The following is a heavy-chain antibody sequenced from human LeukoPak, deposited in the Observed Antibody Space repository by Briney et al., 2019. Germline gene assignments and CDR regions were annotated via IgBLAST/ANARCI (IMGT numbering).Heavy chain of an antibody. J-gene: IGHJ4*02. V-gene: IGHV3-30*04. Sequence: GGSLRLSCAASGFTFSSYAMHWVRQAPGKGLEWVALIAYDGSYKYYADSLKGRFTISRDTSKNTLYLQVTSLRTEDTAVYYCARAQHRGWGFDYWGQGTLVTVSS. CDR1: GFTFSSYA. D-gene: IGHD1-26*01. CDR3: ARAQHRGWGFDY. CDR2: IAYDGSYK.